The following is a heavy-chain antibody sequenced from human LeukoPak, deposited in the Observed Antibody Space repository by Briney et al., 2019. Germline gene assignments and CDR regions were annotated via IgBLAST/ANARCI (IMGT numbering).Heavy chain of an antibody. D-gene: IGHD2-15*01. V-gene: IGHV4-39*07. CDR3: ARGVAGSFDY. CDR2: IHYSGST. CDR1: GGSINSSGFY. Sequence: SETLSLTCSVSGGSINSSGFYWGWIRQAPGKGLEWIGSIHYSGSTYTNPSLKSRVTTSVDTSKNQFSLKLSSVTAADTAVYYCARGVAGSFDYWGQGTLVTVSS. J-gene: IGHJ4*02.